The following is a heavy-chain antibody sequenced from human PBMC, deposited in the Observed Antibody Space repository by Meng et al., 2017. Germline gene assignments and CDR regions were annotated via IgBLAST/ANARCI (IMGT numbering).Heavy chain of an antibody. V-gene: IGHV1-2*06. CDR3: ARDEDISAAGKLFGDY. Sequence: VRRGPSGTEVRKPWASGKVSCKPSGYNFPDFYIPWVRRAPGQGLEWMGRINPTSGDTHYAQKFQARVTMTGDTSISTAYMELSGLRSDDTAMYYCARDEDISAAGKLFGDYWGQGTLVTVSS. D-gene: IGHD6-25*01. CDR1: GYNFPDFY. J-gene: IGHJ4*02. CDR2: INPTSGDT.